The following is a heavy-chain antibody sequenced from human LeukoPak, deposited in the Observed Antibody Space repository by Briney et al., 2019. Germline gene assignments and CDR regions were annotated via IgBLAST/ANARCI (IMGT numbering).Heavy chain of an antibody. V-gene: IGHV3-30*02. CDR1: GFTFSSYG. D-gene: IGHD3-10*01. CDR3: AKAVSMVRGKVADY. Sequence: GGSLRLSCAASGFTFSSYGMHWVRQAPGKGLEWVAFIRYDGSNKYYADSVKGRFTISRDNSKNTLYLQMNSLRAEDTAVYYCAKAVSMVRGKVADYWGQGTLVTGSS. J-gene: IGHJ4*02. CDR2: IRYDGSNK.